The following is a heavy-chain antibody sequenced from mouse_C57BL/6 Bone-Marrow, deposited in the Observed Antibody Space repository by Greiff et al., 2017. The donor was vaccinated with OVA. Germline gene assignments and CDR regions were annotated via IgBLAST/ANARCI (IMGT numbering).Heavy chain of an antibody. Sequence: QVQLQQSGAELVKPGASVKLSCKASGYTFTGYWMAWVKQRPGPGLEWIGEIFPGSGSTNYNEKFKGKATLTADTSSNTAYMQLSSLTTEDSAVYDCAREVRNYYAWFAYWGKGTLVTVSA. J-gene: IGHJ3*01. V-gene: IGHV1-9*01. CDR2: IFPGSGST. CDR1: GYTFTGYW. CDR3: AREVRNYYAWFAY. D-gene: IGHD1-1*01.